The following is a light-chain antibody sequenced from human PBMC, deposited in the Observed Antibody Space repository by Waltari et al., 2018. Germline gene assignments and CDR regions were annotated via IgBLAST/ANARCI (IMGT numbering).Light chain of an antibody. CDR2: KND. J-gene: IGLJ2*01. V-gene: IGLV1-47*01. CDR1: SPNTGSNY. Sequence: QSVLTQPPSASGIPGQRVTISCSGSSPNTGSNYVYWYQQLSGTAPKLLIYKNDQRPSGVPNRFSGSKSGTSASLAISGLRSEDEANYYCAAWDDSLSVLFGGGTKLTVL. CDR3: AAWDDSLSVL.